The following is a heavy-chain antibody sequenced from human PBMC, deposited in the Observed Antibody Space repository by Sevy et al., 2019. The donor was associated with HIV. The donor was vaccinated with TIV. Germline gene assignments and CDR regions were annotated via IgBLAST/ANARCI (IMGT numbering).Heavy chain of an antibody. CDR3: AREERGYSYGVAGNFDY. CDR1: GGSISSYY. D-gene: IGHD5-18*01. V-gene: IGHV4-4*07. CDR2: IYTSGST. J-gene: IGHJ4*02. Sequence: SETLSLTCTVSGGSISSYYWSWIRQPAGKGLEWIGRIYTSGSTNYNPSLKSRVTMSVDTSKNQISLKLSSVTAADTAVYYCAREERGYSYGVAGNFDYWGQGTLVTVSS.